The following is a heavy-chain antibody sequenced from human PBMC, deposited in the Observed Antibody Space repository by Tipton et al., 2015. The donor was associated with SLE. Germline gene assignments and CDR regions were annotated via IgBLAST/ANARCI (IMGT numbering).Heavy chain of an antibody. CDR3: ARGYKSAFDI. CDR1: GFTFSSYA. V-gene: IGHV3-74*01. D-gene: IGHD1-1*01. J-gene: IGHJ3*02. Sequence: GSLRLSCAASGFTFSSYALSWVRQAPGKGLVWVSRINSDGSSTSYADSVKGRFTISRDNAKNTLYLQMNSLRAEDTAVYYCARGYKSAFDIWGQGTMVTVSS. CDR2: INSDGSST.